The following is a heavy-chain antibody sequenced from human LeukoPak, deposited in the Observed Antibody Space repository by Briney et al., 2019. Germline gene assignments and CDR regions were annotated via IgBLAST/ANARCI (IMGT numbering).Heavy chain of an antibody. CDR1: GDSISSSIYY. CDR3: ARDRTVAGFHLEAY. Sequence: PSETLSLTCTVSGDSISSSIYYWGWIRQPPGKGLEWIGCIYYNGYTYYTSSLKSRVTIFVDTSKNQFSLKLISVTAADTAVYYCARDRTVAGFHLEAYWGQGTLVTVSS. V-gene: IGHV4-39*02. D-gene: IGHD6-19*01. J-gene: IGHJ4*02. CDR2: IYYNGYT.